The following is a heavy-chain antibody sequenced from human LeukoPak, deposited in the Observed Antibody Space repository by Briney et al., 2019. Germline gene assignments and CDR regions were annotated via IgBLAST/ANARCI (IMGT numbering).Heavy chain of an antibody. D-gene: IGHD6-13*01. Sequence: PSETLSLTCTVSGGSISSYYWSWIRQPPGKGLEWIGYIYYSGSTNYNPSLKSRVTISVDTSKNQFSLKLGSVTAADTAVYYCANNRPSSSWYDYWGQGTLVTVSS. CDR1: GGSISSYY. CDR3: ANNRPSSSWYDY. J-gene: IGHJ4*02. V-gene: IGHV4-59*01. CDR2: IYYSGST.